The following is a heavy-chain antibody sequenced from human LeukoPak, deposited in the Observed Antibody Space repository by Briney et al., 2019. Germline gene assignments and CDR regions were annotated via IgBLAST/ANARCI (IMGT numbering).Heavy chain of an antibody. CDR2: IYYSGST. CDR1: GGSISGYY. CDR3: ARDFDDGYNLALDY. Sequence: PSXXLSLTCTVSGGSISGYYWSWVRQPPGKGLEWIGYIYYSGSTNYNPSLKSRVTISVDTSKNQSSLKLSSVTAADTAVYYCARDFDDGYNLALDYWGQGTLVTVS. J-gene: IGHJ4*02. V-gene: IGHV4-59*01. D-gene: IGHD5-24*01.